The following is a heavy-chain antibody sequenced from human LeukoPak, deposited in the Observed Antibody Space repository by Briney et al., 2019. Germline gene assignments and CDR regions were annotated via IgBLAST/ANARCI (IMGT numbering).Heavy chain of an antibody. J-gene: IGHJ2*01. V-gene: IGHV4-31*03. CDR3: AGSWIQLWLGWYFDL. D-gene: IGHD5-18*01. CDR1: GGAISSGGYY. Sequence: PSQTLSLTGTVSGGAISSGGYYWSWIRQHPGKGLEWIGYIYYSGSTYYNPSLKSRVTISVDTSKNQFSLKLSSVTAADTAVYYCAGSWIQLWLGWYFDLWGRGTLVTVSS. CDR2: IYYSGST.